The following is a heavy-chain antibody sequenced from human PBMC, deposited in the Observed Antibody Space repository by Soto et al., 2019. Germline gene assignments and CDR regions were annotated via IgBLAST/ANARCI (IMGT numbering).Heavy chain of an antibody. V-gene: IGHV3-23*01. CDR3: AKGSGAFFLNYFDN. CDR1: GFSFGNSA. Sequence: EVFLLESGGALVQPGGSLRLSCAASGFSFGNSAMSWVRQAPGKGLEWVSSITGGGGNTYTADSVKGRLTTSRDNSKNTLYLQMNSLRAEDTAVYFCAKGSGAFFLNYFDNWGQGTQVIVSS. J-gene: IGHJ4*02. CDR2: ITGGGGNT. D-gene: IGHD1-26*01.